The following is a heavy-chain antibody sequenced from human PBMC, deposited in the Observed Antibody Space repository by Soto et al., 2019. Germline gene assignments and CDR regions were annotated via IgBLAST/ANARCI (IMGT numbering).Heavy chain of an antibody. V-gene: IGHV3-30*18. Sequence: QVQLVESGGGLVQPGGSLRLTCVASGFTFGSHGMHWVRQAPGKGLEWVAVISYDETNEYYVDSVKGRFTISRDNSKSKLYLQMNRLRPEDTAVYKCAKDLRTTISDYGMDVWGQGTTVTVSS. CDR1: GFTFGSHG. J-gene: IGHJ6*02. D-gene: IGHD2-21*01. CDR2: ISYDETNE. CDR3: AKDLRTTISDYGMDV.